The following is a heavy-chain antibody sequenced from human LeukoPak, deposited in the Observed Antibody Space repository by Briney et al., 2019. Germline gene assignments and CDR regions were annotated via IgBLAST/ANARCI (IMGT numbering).Heavy chain of an antibody. Sequence: PSETLSLTCTVSGDFITAYHWSWIRQPPGKGLEWIGYVYYSGSTEYNPSLRSRVTMSVDTSKNQLSLQMRSMTTADTAVFYCVRGPYGASISKWFDPWGQGTQVIVSP. V-gene: IGHV4-59*01. CDR2: VYYSGST. J-gene: IGHJ5*02. CDR3: VRGPYGASISKWFDP. CDR1: GDFITAYH. D-gene: IGHD4-17*01.